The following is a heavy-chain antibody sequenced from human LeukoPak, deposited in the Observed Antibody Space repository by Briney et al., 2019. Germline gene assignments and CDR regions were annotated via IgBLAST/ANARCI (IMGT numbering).Heavy chain of an antibody. J-gene: IGHJ5*02. CDR3: AREEGYCTNGVCYYWFDP. V-gene: IGHV3-7*05. CDR2: IKQDGSEK. D-gene: IGHD2-8*01. Sequence: PGGSLRLSCAASGFTFSRYWMSWVRQAPGKGLEWVANIKQDGSEKYYVDSVKGRFTISRDNAKNSLYLQMNSLRAEDTAVYYCAREEGYCTNGVCYYWFDPWGQGTVVTVSS. CDR1: GFTFSRYW.